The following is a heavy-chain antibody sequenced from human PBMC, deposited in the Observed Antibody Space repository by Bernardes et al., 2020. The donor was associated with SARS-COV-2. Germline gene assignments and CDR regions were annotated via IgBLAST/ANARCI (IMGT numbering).Heavy chain of an antibody. CDR3: AREAIVDDAFGI. Sequence: GGSLRLSCAASGFTFSSYAMHWVRQAPGKGLERVAVITYDGSKKYYADAVKGRFTIPRDNSKNTLYLQMNSLRAEDTAVYYCAREAIVDDAFGIWGQGTMVTVSS. CDR2: ITYDGSKK. D-gene: IGHD1-26*01. V-gene: IGHV3-30-3*01. J-gene: IGHJ3*02. CDR1: GFTFSSYA.